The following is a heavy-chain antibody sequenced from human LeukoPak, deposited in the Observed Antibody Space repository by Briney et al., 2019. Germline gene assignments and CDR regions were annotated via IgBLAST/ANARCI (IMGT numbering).Heavy chain of an antibody. CDR1: GFTFSSYS. CDR2: ISSSSSTI. V-gene: IGHV3-48*04. CDR3: WLDSSGSYAFDI. J-gene: IGHJ3*02. D-gene: IGHD3-22*01. Sequence: PGGSLRLSCAASGFTFSSYSMNWVRQAPGKGLGWVSYISSSSSTIYYADSVKGRFTISRDNAKNSLYLQMNSLRAEDTAVYYCWLDSSGSYAFDIWGQGTMVTVSS.